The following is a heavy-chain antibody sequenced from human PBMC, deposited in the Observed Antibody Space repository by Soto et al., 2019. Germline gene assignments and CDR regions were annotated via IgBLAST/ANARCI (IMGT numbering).Heavy chain of an antibody. J-gene: IGHJ5*01. V-gene: IGHV3-30*18. D-gene: IGHD3-22*01. CDR2: ISYDGSNK. CDR1: GFTFSSYG. Sequence: GGSLRLSCAASGFTFSSYGMHWVRQAPGKGLEWVAVISYDGSNKYYADSVKGRFTISRDNSKNTLYLQMNSLRAEDTAVYYCAKDLERCLRFETNYYSLSWRHATLVTVS. CDR3: AKDLERCLRFETNYYSLS.